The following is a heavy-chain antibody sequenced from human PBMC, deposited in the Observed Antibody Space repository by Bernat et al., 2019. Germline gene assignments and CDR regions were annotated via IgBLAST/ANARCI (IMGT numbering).Heavy chain of an antibody. CDR1: GFTFSSYG. V-gene: IGHV3-33*01. D-gene: IGHD3-10*01. CDR2: IWYDGSNK. CDR3: ASMVQGVSPSVFDY. J-gene: IGHJ4*02. Sequence: QVQLVESGGGVVQPGRSLRLSCAASGFTFSSYGMHWVRQAPGKGLEWVAVIWYDGSNKYYADSVKGRFTISRDNSKNTLYLQMNSLRAEDTAVYYCASMVQGVSPSVFDYWGQGTLVTVSS.